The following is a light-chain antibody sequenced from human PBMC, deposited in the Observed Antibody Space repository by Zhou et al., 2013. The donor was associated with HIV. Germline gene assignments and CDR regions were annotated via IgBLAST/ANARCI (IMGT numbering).Light chain of an antibody. CDR2: DAS. J-gene: IGKJ3*01. Sequence: EIVLTQSPGTLSLSPGERATLSCRASQSVNSRYLAWYQQKPGQAPRLLIYDASSRAPGIPDRFSGSGSGTDFTLTISRLEPEDFAVYYCQQYGSSPLFTFGPGTKVDIK. CDR3: QQYGSSPLFT. CDR1: QSVNSRY. V-gene: IGKV3-20*01.